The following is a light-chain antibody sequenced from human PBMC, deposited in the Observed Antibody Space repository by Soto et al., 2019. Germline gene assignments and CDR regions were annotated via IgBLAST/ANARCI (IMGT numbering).Light chain of an antibody. CDR2: KAS. V-gene: IGKV1-5*03. J-gene: IGKJ2*01. CDR1: QSISSW. CDR3: QQYNSYLYT. Sequence: DILMTQSPSTLSASVGDRATITCRASQSISSWLAWYQQKPGKAPKLLIYKASSIESGVPSRFSGSGSGTEFTLTISSLQPDDFANCYCQQYNSYLYTFGQGTKLEIK.